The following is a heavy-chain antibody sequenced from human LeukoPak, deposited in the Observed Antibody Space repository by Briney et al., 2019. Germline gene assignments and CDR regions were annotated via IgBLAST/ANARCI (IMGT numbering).Heavy chain of an antibody. J-gene: IGHJ4*02. D-gene: IGHD5-18*01. CDR1: GGSFSGYS. CDR3: ARDSVDTYGQPFDS. V-gene: IGHV4-34*01. Sequence: PSETLSLTCAVYGGSFSGYSWSWIRQPPEKGLQWIGEINYNGDTNYNPSLKSQRLTISIDRSLNQFSLKLTSVTAADTAMYFCARDSVDTYGQPFDSWGQGTQVTVSS. CDR2: INYNGDT.